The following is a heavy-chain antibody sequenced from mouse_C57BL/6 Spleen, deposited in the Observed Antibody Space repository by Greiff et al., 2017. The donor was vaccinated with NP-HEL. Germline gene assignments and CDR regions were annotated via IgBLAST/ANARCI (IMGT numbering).Heavy chain of an antibody. CDR1: GYTFTNYW. J-gene: IGHJ4*01. CDR3: ARGDYYGSSYYAMDY. CDR2: IYPGGGYP. Sequence: QVQLQQSGAELVRPGTSVKMSCKASGYTFTNYWIGWAKQRPGHGLAWIGDIYPGGGYPNYNEKFKGKATLTADKSSSTAYMQFSSLTSEDSAIYYCARGDYYGSSYYAMDYWGQGTSVTVSS. V-gene: IGHV1-63*01. D-gene: IGHD1-1*01.